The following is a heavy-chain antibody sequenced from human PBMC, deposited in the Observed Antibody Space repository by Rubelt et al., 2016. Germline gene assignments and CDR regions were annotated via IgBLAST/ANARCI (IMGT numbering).Heavy chain of an antibody. Sequence: EVQLVESGGGLIQPGGSLRLSCAASGFTVSSHYMSWVRQAPGKGLEWVSGIYRGGSMYYAESVKGRFTISRDNSKNTLYLQMNSLRAEESAVYYCACGWGTITGTNYGMDVWGQGTTVTVSS. J-gene: IGHJ6*02. V-gene: IGHV3-53*01. CDR3: ACGWGTITGTNYGMDV. CDR1: GFTVSSHY. D-gene: IGHD1-7*01. CDR2: IYRGGSM.